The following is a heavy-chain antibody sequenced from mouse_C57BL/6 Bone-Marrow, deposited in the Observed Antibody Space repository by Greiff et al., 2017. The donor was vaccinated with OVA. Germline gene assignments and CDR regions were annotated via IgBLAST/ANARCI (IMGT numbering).Heavy chain of an antibody. Sequence: DVQLQESGAELVRPGASVKLSCTASGFNIKDDYMHWVKQRPEQGLEWIGWIDPENGDTEYASKFQGKATITADTSSNTAYLQLSSLTSEDTAVYYCTSGSSYPFWYFDVWGTGTTVTVSS. J-gene: IGHJ1*03. D-gene: IGHD1-1*01. CDR1: GFNIKDDY. V-gene: IGHV14-4*01. CDR2: IDPENGDT. CDR3: TSGSSYPFWYFDV.